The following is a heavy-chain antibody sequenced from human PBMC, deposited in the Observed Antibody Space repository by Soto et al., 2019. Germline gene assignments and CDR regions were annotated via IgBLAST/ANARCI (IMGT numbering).Heavy chain of an antibody. CDR2: IHTTENT. V-gene: IGHV4-4*07. Sequence: SETLSLTCTVSGDSISSYYWSWIRQPAGKGMEWIGRIHTTENTNYNPSLRSRVTMSVDTSNNQFSLKLTSLTAADTAVYYCARALTSTAGHYFDYWSQGTLVTVSS. J-gene: IGHJ4*02. D-gene: IGHD6-13*01. CDR3: ARALTSTAGHYFDY. CDR1: GDSISSYY.